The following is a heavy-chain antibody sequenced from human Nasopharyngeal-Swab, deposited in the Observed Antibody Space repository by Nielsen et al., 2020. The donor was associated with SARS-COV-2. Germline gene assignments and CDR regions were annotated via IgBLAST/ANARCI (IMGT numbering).Heavy chain of an antibody. J-gene: IGHJ4*02. V-gene: IGHV3-23*01. CDR1: GFTFSSYA. D-gene: IGHD5-24*01. CDR3: AKDKQMATIAFDY. CDR2: IRGSGSST. Sequence: GESLQISCASTGFTFSSYAMIWVRQAPGKGLEWVSAIRGSGSSTYYADSVKGRFNISIDNSKNTLYLQMNSLRAEDTAVYYCAKDKQMATIAFDYWGQGTLVTVSS.